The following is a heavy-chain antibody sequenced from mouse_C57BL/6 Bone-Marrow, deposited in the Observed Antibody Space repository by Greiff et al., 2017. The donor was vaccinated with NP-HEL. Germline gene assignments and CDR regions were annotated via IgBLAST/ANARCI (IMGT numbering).Heavy chain of an antibody. V-gene: IGHV1-4*01. Sequence: VQLQESGAELARPGASVKMSCKASGYTFTSYTMHWVKQRPGQGLEWIGYINPSSGYTKYNQKFKDKATLTADKSSSTAYMQLSSLTSEDSAVYYCASPPIYYDGSSYDNGGQGTTLTVSA. CDR2: INPSSGYT. CDR1: GYTFTSYT. J-gene: IGHJ2*01. D-gene: IGHD1-1*01. CDR3: ASPPIYYDGSSYDN.